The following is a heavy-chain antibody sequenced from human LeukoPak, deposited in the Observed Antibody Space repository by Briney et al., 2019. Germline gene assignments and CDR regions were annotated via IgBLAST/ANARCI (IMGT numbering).Heavy chain of an antibody. Sequence: PGGSLRLSCAASGFTFSSYEMNWVRQAPGKGLEWVSYISSSGSTIYYADSVKGRFTISRDNSHNTLYLQMNSLHSEDTAVYYCAKDLGLQVGASPFDYWGQGTLVTVSS. J-gene: IGHJ4*02. CDR3: AKDLGLQVGASPFDY. V-gene: IGHV3-48*03. D-gene: IGHD1-26*01. CDR2: ISSSGSTI. CDR1: GFTFSSYE.